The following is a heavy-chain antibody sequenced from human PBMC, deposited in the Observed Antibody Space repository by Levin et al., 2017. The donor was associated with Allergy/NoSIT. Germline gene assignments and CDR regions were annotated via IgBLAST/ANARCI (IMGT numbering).Heavy chain of an antibody. V-gene: IGHV1-8*01. D-gene: IGHD5-12*01. J-gene: IGHJ6*02. CDR2: MNPNSGNT. CDR3: ARGGRQTYIVATMGLGPRYYYYGMDV. CDR1: GYTFTSYD. Sequence: ASVKVSCKASGYTFTSYDINWVRQATGQGLEWMGWMNPNSGNTGYAQKFQGRVTLTRNTSISTAYMELSRLRSEDTALYYCARGGRQTYIVATMGLGPRYYYYGMDVWGQGTTVTVSS.